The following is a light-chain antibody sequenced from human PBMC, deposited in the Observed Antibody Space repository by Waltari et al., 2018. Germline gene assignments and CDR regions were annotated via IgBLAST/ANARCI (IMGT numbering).Light chain of an antibody. CDR1: SRDVGSYHS. CDR2: DVS. J-gene: IGLJ3*02. Sequence: QSALTQPASVSGSPGQSVTISCTGTSRDVGSYHSVSWYQAHPGQGPKVIIYDVSDRPSGVSARFSGSKSGNTASLTISGLQAEDEADYYCSSQSSNNIVLFGGGTKVTVL. CDR3: SSQSSNNIVL. V-gene: IGLV2-14*03.